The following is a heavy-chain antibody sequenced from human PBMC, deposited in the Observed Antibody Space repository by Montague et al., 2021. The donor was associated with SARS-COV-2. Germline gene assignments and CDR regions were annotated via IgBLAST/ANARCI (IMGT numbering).Heavy chain of an antibody. J-gene: IGHJ3*01. CDR1: GVSISSGDYS. Sequence: TLSLTCTVSGVSISSGDYSWNWIRQSPGEGLEWIGFIYESGSTLYNPSLKSRITISVDRSKNQFSLRLNSVTAADTAVYCCARKIIANAFDVWGHGTTVTVSS. CDR3: ARKIIANAFDV. V-gene: IGHV4-30-2*06. CDR2: IYESGST. D-gene: IGHD2/OR15-2a*01.